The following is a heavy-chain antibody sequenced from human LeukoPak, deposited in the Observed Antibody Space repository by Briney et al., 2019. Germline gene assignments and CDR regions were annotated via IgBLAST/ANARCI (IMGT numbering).Heavy chain of an antibody. V-gene: IGHV3-30*03. J-gene: IGHJ4*02. CDR2: ISYDGSNK. CDR3: ARGHGDYIDY. D-gene: IGHD4-17*01. CDR1: GFTFSSYG. Sequence: PGGSLRLSCAASGFTFSSYGMHWVRQAPGKGLEWVAVISYDGSNKYYADSVKGRFTTSRDDAKNTVYLQMNSLRAEDTAMYYCARGHGDYIDYWGQGTLATVSA.